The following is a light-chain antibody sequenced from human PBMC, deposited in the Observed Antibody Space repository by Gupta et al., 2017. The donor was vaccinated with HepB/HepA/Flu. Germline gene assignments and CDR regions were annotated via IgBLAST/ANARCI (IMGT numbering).Light chain of an antibody. CDR3: SSYTFTSTLVV. V-gene: IGLV2-14*01. CDR2: NVF. J-gene: IGLJ2*01. Sequence: QSALAQPASVSGSPGQSITISCTGTNSDYVSWYQQYPGKAPKLLLYNVFDRPSGVSHRFSGSKSGNTASLTISGLKAEDEANYYCSSYTFTSTLVVFGGGTHLTVL. CDR1: NSDY.